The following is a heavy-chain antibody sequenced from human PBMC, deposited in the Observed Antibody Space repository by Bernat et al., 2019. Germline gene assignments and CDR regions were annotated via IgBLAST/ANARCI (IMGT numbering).Heavy chain of an antibody. V-gene: IGHV3-23*01. CDR2: ISASGGST. Sequence: EVQLLESGGGLVQPGESLRLSCAASGFTFSTYAMSWVRQAPGKGLEWVSSISASGGSTYYVDSVKGRFTISRDNSKNTLFLQMNSLRAEDTAVYYCATTKVVGATMGEAGWGQGTLVTVSS. D-gene: IGHD1-26*01. J-gene: IGHJ4*02. CDR1: GFTFSTYA. CDR3: ATTKVVGATMGEAG.